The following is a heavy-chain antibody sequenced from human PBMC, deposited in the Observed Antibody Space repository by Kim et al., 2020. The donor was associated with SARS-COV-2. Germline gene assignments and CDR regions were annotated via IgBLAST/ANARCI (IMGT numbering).Heavy chain of an antibody. CDR2: ISWNSGSI. J-gene: IGHJ6*02. CDR1: GFTFDDYA. Sequence: GGSPRLSCAASGFTFDDYAMHWVRQVPGKGLEWVSGISWNSGSIGYADSVKGRFTISRDNAKNSLYLQMNTLRAEDTALYYCAKDPYDSSGYYYRENYGMDVWGQGTTVTVSS. D-gene: IGHD3-22*01. V-gene: IGHV3-9*01. CDR3: AKDPYDSSGYYYRENYGMDV.